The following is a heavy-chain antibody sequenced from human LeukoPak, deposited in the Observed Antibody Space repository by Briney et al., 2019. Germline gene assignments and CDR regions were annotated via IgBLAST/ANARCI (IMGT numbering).Heavy chain of an antibody. Sequence: PSETLSLTCTVSGGSISSYYWTWIRQPPGKGLEWIGYIYYSGSTNFNPSLKSRVTMSVDTSKNQISLKLTSVTAADTAMYFCARDSRSRKSYGLDSWGLGTLVTVSS. CDR1: GGSISSYY. CDR3: ARDSRSRKSYGLDS. D-gene: IGHD5-18*01. J-gene: IGHJ4*02. CDR2: IYYSGST. V-gene: IGHV4-59*01.